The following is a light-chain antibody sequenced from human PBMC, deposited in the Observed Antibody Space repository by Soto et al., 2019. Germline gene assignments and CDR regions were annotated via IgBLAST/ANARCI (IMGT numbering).Light chain of an antibody. CDR3: SSYTSTSAPYV. J-gene: IGLJ1*01. V-gene: IGLV2-14*03. CDR2: DVS. Sequence: QSALTQPASVSGFPGQSITISCTGTSSDIGGYDYVSRYQQHPGKAPKLIIYDVSGRPSGVSNRFSGSKSANTASLTISGLQAEDEADYHCSSYTSTSAPYVFGTGTKVTVL. CDR1: SSDIGGYDY.